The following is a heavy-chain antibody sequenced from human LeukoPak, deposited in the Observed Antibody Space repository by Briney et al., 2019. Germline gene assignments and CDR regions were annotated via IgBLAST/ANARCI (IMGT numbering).Heavy chain of an antibody. CDR3: ARDVPGLQYYFDY. V-gene: IGHV3-21*01. D-gene: IGHD4-11*01. CDR1: GFTFSSYS. CDR2: ISSSSSYI. Sequence: GGSLRLSCAASGFTFSSYSLNWVRQAPGKGLEWVSSISSSSSYIYYADSVKGRFTISRDNAKNSLYLQMNSLRAEDTAVYYCARDVPGLQYYFDYWGQGTLVTVSS. J-gene: IGHJ4*02.